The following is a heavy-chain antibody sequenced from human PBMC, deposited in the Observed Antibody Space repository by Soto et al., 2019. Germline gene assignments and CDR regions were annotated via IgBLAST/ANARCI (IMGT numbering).Heavy chain of an antibody. V-gene: IGHV3-23*01. Sequence: GGSLRLSCAASGFTFSSYAMSWVRQAPGKGLEWVSAISGSGGSTYYADSVKGRFTISRDNSKNTLYLQMNSLRAEDTAVYYCAKRRHYCSSTSCFPSHWGQGTLVTVSS. CDR1: GFTFSSYA. CDR2: ISGSGGST. D-gene: IGHD2-2*01. J-gene: IGHJ4*02. CDR3: AKRRHYCSSTSCFPSH.